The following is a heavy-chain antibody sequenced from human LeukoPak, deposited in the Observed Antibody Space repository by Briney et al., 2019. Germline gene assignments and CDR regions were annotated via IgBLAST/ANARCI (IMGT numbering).Heavy chain of an antibody. CDR3: AKVPLAQLAKDY. J-gene: IGHJ4*02. CDR2: ISGSGGST. Sequence: GGSLRLSCAASGFTFSSYAMSWVRQAPGKGLEWVSAISGSGGSTYYADSVKGRFTISRDNSKNTLYLQMNSLRAEDTAEYYFAKVPLAQLAKDYWGQGTLVTVSS. D-gene: IGHD5-24*01. V-gene: IGHV3-23*01. CDR1: GFTFSSYA.